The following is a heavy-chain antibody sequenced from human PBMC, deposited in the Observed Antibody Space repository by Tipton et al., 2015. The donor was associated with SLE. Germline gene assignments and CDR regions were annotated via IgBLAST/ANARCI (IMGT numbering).Heavy chain of an antibody. CDR3: ARDSSGWPSSDAFDI. CDR2: IYHNGDA. J-gene: IGHJ3*02. Sequence: TLSLTCAVSGGSIGSGGHYWSWIRQYPGKGLEWIGYIYHNGDAYYNPSLRSRVSISVDTSKNQFSLKLTSVTAADTAVYYCARDSSGWPSSDAFDIWGQGTMVTASS. V-gene: IGHV4-31*11. CDR1: GGSIGSGGHY. D-gene: IGHD6-19*01.